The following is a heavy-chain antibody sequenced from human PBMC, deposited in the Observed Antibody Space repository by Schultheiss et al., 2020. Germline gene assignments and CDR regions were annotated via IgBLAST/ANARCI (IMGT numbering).Heavy chain of an antibody. CDR3: ARAPGSSSVEFDY. V-gene: IGHV3-30*03. J-gene: IGHJ4*02. D-gene: IGHD6-13*01. CDR1: GFTFSSYS. CDR2: ISYDGSNK. Sequence: GGSLRLSCAASGFTFSSYSMNWVRQAPGKGLEWVAVISYDGSNKYYADSVKGRFTISRDNAKNTLYLQMNSLRAEDTAVYYCARAPGSSSVEFDYWGQGTLVTVSS.